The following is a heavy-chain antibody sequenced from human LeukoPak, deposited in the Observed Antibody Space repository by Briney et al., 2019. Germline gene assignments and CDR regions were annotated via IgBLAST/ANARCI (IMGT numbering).Heavy chain of an antibody. CDR1: GFTFRNAW. D-gene: IGHD4-17*01. CDR2: IKSKTDGGTT. CDR3: TTALYGDYAVDY. J-gene: IGHJ4*02. V-gene: IGHV3-15*01. Sequence: GGSLRLSCAASGFTFRNAWMSWVRQAPGKGLEWVGRIKSKTDGGTTDYAAPVKGRFTISRDDSKNTLYLQMNSLKTEDTAVYYCTTALYGDYAVDYWGQGTLVTVSS.